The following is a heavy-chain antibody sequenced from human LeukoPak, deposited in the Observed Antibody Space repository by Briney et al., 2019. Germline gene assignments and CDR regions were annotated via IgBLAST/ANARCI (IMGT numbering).Heavy chain of an antibody. CDR2: IYHSGST. CDR1: GYSISSGYY. J-gene: IGHJ4*02. D-gene: IGHD5-24*01. V-gene: IGHV4-38-2*01. CDR3: ARQVLVQLIDY. Sequence: PSETLSLTCAVSGYSISSGYYWGWIRQPPGQGLEWIGSIYHSGSTYYNPSLKSRVTISVDTSKNQFSLKLSSVTAADTAVYYCARQVLVQLIDYWGQGTLVTVPS.